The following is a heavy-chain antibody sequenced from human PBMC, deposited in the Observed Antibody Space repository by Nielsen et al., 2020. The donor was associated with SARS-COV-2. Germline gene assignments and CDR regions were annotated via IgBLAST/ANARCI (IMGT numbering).Heavy chain of an antibody. D-gene: IGHD2-15*01. CDR3: ARNELPVDAFDI. CDR1: GYTFTSYG. Sequence: ASVKVSCKASGYTFTSYGISWVRQAPGQGLEWMGWISAYNGNTNYAQKLQGRVTMTTDTSTSTAYMELRRLRSDDTAVYYCARNELPVDAFDIWGQGTMVTVSS. V-gene: IGHV1-18*01. CDR2: ISAYNGNT. J-gene: IGHJ3*02.